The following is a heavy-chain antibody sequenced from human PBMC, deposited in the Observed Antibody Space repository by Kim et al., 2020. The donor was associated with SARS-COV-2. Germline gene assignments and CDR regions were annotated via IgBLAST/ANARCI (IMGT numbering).Heavy chain of an antibody. D-gene: IGHD3-16*02. CDR1: GGSISSSSYY. J-gene: IGHJ4*02. Sequence: SETLSLTCTVSGGSISSSSYYWGWIRQPPGKGLEWIGSIYYSGSTYYNPSLKSRVTISVDTSKNQFSLKLSSVTAADTAVYYCARGHDYVWGSYRPFDYWGQGTLVTVSS. CDR2: IYYSGST. CDR3: ARGHDYVWGSYRPFDY. V-gene: IGHV4-39*01.